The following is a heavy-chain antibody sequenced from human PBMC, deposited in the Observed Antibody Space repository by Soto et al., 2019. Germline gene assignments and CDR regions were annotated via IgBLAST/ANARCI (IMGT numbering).Heavy chain of an antibody. CDR3: ARATTTVTRLTIRAAI. V-gene: IGHV1-18*04. Sequence: RASVKVSCKASGYTFTSYGISWVRQAPGQGLEWMGWISAYNGNTNYAQKLQGRVTMTTDTSTSTAYMELRSLRSDDTAVYYCARATTTVTRLTIRAAIWGQGTMVTVSS. J-gene: IGHJ3*02. CDR1: GYTFTSYG. CDR2: ISAYNGNT. D-gene: IGHD4-17*01.